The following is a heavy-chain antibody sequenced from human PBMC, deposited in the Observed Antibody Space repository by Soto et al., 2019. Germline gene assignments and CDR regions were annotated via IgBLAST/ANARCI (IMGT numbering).Heavy chain of an antibody. CDR1: GGSIISYY. J-gene: IGHJ4*02. CDR3: ARARTYYYDGHFDY. CDR2: IYTSGST. D-gene: IGHD3-22*01. V-gene: IGHV4-4*07. Sequence: SETLSLTCTVSGGSIISYYWSWIRQPAGKGLEWIGRIYTSGSTNYNPSLKSRVIMSVDTSKNQFSLKLSSVTAADTAVYYCARARTYYYDGHFDYWGQGTLVTVSS.